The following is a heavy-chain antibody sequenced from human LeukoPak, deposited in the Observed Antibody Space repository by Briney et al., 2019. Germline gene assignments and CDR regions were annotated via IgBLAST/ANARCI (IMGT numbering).Heavy chain of an antibody. CDR2: IKQDGSEK. J-gene: IGHJ4*02. D-gene: IGHD6-13*01. CDR3: ARDAPTYSSWSEYYFDY. Sequence: HPGGSLRLSCAASGFTFSSYWMSWVRQAPGKGLEWVANIKQDGSEKYYVDSVKGRFTISRDNAKNSLYLQMNSLRAEDTAVYYCARDAPTYSSWSEYYFDYWGQGTLVTVSS. CDR1: GFTFSSYW. V-gene: IGHV3-7*03.